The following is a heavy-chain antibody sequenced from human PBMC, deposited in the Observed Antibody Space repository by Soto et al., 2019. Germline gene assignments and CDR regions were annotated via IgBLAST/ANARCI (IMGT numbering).Heavy chain of an antibody. V-gene: IGHV3-49*03. Sequence: GGSLRLSCTASGFTFGDYAMSWFRQAPGKGLEWVGFIRSKAYGGTTEYAASVKGRFTISRDDSKSIAYLQMNSLKTEDTAVYYCTRVDIVVVPAASYFGYWGQGTLVTVSS. J-gene: IGHJ4*02. CDR1: GFTFGDYA. CDR2: IRSKAYGGTT. D-gene: IGHD2-2*01. CDR3: TRVDIVVVPAASYFGY.